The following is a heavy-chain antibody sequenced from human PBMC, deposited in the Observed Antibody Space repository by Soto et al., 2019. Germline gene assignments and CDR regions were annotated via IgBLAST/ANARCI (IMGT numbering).Heavy chain of an antibody. CDR2: IAYDGSKT. CDR3: ARWVGGSMFDNSGKYDS. Sequence: QVQLVESGGGVVQPGRSLRLTCAASGFTFSSNGMHWVRQAPGKGLEWVALIAYDGSKTYYGDSVRGRFTISRDNSEKTLWLQMNSLRAEDRAVYYCARWVGGSMFDNSGKYDSWGQGTLVTVSS. V-gene: IGHV3-30*03. D-gene: IGHD3-22*01. J-gene: IGHJ5*01. CDR1: GFTFSSNG.